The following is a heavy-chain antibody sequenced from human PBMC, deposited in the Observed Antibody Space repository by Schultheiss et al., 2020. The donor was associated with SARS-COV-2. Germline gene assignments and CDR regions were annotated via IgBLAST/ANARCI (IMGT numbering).Heavy chain of an antibody. CDR2: ISSSSSYI. CDR3: AKDLTGH. V-gene: IGHV3-21*01. D-gene: IGHD7-27*01. CDR1: GFTFSSYA. J-gene: IGHJ4*02. Sequence: GESLKISCAASGFTFSSYAMHWVRQAPGKGLEWVSSISSSSSYIYYADSVKGRFTISRDNSKNTLYLQMNSLRAEDTAVYYCAKDLTGHWGQGTLVTVSS.